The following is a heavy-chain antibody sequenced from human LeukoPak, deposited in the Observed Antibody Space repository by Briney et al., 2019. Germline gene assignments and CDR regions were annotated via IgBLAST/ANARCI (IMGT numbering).Heavy chain of an antibody. V-gene: IGHV4-30-4*01. CDR1: GGSISSGDYY. CDR3: ARAPYYYGTWAFDI. Sequence: SETLSLTCTVSGGSISSGDYYWSWIRQPPGKGLEWIGYIYYSGSTYYNPSLKSRVTISVDTSKNQLSLKLSSVTAADTAVYYCARAPYYYGTWAFDIWGQGTMVTVSS. CDR2: IYYSGST. J-gene: IGHJ3*02. D-gene: IGHD3-10*01.